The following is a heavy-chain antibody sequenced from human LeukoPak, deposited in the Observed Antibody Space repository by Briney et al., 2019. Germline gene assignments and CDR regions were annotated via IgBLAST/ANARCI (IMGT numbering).Heavy chain of an antibody. CDR1: GYSFTSYW. CDR2: IYPGDSDT. Sequence: GESLKISCKGSGYSFTSYWIGWVRQMPGKGLEWMGIIYPGDSDTRYSPSFQGQVTISADKSISTAFLQWSSLKASDTAMYYCARSTLSLRLAAAPDLHFLHWGQGTLVTVSS. D-gene: IGHD6-13*01. V-gene: IGHV5-51*01. CDR3: ARSTLSLRLAAAPDLHFLH. J-gene: IGHJ1*01.